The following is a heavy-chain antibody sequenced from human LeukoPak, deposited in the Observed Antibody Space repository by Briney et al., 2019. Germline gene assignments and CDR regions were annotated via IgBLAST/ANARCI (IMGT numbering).Heavy chain of an antibody. J-gene: IGHJ4*02. V-gene: IGHV3-23*01. CDR3: AKFPPAYYYGSGSYGFVY. CDR2: ISGSGGST. CDR1: GFTFSRYA. Sequence: GGSLRLSCAASGFTFSRYAMSWVRQAPGKGLEGVSAISGSGGSTYYADSVKGGFTISRENTKKTQYMQMKRLRDEATAEYYSAKFPPAYYYGSGSYGFVYFCQGTLVTVSS. D-gene: IGHD3-10*01.